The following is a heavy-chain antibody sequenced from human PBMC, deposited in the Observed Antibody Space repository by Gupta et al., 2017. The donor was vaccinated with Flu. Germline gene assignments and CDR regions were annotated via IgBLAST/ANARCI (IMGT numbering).Heavy chain of an antibody. Sequence: GKGLEWIGYIYYSGSTYYNPSLKSRVTISVDTSKNQFSVKLSSVTAADTAVYYCARRTVTPSGYSYYYYMDVWGKGTTVTVSS. J-gene: IGHJ6*03. V-gene: IGHV4-30-4*01. CDR2: IYYSGST. D-gene: IGHD4-17*01. CDR3: ARRTVTPSGYSYYYYMDV.